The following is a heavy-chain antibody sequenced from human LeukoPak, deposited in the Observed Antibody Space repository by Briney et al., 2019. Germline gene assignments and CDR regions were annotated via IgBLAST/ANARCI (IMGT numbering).Heavy chain of an antibody. D-gene: IGHD6-19*01. CDR2: IYYSGST. CDR3: ARVTAVAGFTNFDY. CDR1: GGSISTYY. Sequence: PSETLSLTCTVSGGSISTYYWSWIRQPPGKGLEWIGYIYYSGSTNYNPSLKSRVSISADTSQNQFSLKLSSVTAADTAVYYCARVTAVAGFTNFDYWGQGTLVTVSS. J-gene: IGHJ4*02. V-gene: IGHV4-59*01.